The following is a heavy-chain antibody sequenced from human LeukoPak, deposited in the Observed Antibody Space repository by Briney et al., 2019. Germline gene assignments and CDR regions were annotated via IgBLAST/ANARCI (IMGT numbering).Heavy chain of an antibody. V-gene: IGHV3-48*03. Sequence: GGSLRLSCAASGFTFSSYEMNWVRQAPGKGLEWISYISSSGNSIYYADSLKGRFTISRDNAKNSLYLQMNSLRAEDTAVYYCARPRIAARSFDYWGQGTLVTVS. CDR3: ARPRIAARSFDY. CDR1: GFTFSSYE. D-gene: IGHD6-6*01. J-gene: IGHJ4*02. CDR2: ISSSGNSI.